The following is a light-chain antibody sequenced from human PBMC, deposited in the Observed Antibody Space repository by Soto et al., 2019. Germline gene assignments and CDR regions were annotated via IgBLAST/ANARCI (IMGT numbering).Light chain of an antibody. Sequence: EIVMAQSPATLSVSPGARATLSCRASMPFSTNLAWYQQKPGQAPRLLIYGASTRATGIPARFSGSGSGTEFTLTISSLQSEDFAVYYCQQHNVWPATFGQGTKV. V-gene: IGKV3-15*01. CDR1: MPFSTN. CDR2: GAS. CDR3: QQHNVWPAT. J-gene: IGKJ1*01.